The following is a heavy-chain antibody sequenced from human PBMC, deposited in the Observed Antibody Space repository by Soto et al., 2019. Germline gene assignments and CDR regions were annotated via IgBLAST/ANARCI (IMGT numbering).Heavy chain of an antibody. Sequence: PSETLSLTCAVSGGSISSYHYWTWVRQPPGKGLEWIGEISRSGTTTYNTSLKSRLTMSLDKSKNQFSLKLSSVTAADTAVYYCARDNSYSSGFFYGLDIWGQGTMVTVSS. CDR2: ISRSGTT. CDR3: ARDNSYSSGFFYGLDI. V-gene: IGHV4-4*02. CDR1: GGSISSYHY. J-gene: IGHJ3*02. D-gene: IGHD3-22*01.